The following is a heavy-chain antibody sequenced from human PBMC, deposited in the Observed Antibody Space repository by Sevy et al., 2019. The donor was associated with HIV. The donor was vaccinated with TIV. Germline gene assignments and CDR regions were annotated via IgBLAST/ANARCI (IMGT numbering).Heavy chain of an antibody. CDR2: IKQDGSVK. V-gene: IGHV3-7*01. D-gene: IGHD6-13*01. J-gene: IGHJ4*02. CDR3: VRAIAAEASF. Sequence: GGSLRLSCAVSGFSLNSYWMSWVRQAPGKGLEWVANIKQDGSVKYYVDSVKGRFTISKDNARNLLYLQMNSLRAEDTAFYYCVRAIAAEASFWGQGTLVTVSS. CDR1: GFSLNSYW.